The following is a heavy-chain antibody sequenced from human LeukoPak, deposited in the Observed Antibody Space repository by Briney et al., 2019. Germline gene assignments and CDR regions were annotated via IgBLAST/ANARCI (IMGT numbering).Heavy chain of an antibody. Sequence: GASVKVSCKASGYTFTSYYMHWVRQAPGQGLEWMGIINPSGGSTSYAQKFQDRVTMTRDMSTSTVYMELSSLRSEDTAVYYCARDGGRNWFDPWGQGTLVTVSS. D-gene: IGHD1-26*01. V-gene: IGHV1-46*01. J-gene: IGHJ5*02. CDR3: ARDGGRNWFDP. CDR2: INPSGGST. CDR1: GYTFTSYY.